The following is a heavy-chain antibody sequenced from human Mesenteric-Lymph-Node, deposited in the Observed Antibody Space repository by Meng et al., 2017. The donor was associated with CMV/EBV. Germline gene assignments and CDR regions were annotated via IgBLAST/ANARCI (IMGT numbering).Heavy chain of an antibody. V-gene: IGHV3-7*01. CDR3: GRDLHIAAADY. CDR2: IKQDGSEK. Sequence: GESLKISCAASGFTFSSYWMSWVRQAPGKGLEWVANIKQDGSEKYYVDSVKGRFTISRDNAKNSLYLQMNSLRAEDTAVYYCGRDLHIAAADYWGQGTLVTVSS. D-gene: IGHD6-13*01. CDR1: GFTFSSYW. J-gene: IGHJ4*02.